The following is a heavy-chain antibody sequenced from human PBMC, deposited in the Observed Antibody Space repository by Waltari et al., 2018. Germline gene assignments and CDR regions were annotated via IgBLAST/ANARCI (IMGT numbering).Heavy chain of an antibody. CDR3: ARDGRGVNSQFNLFDL. D-gene: IGHD2-8*01. Sequence: EVQLVESGGGLVQPGGSLRLSCAASGFTFSTYGLNWLRQAPGKGREWVANVQHDGTEKYYLDSVKGRFTISRDNAKSSLYLQMDSLRAEDTAIYYCARDGRGVNSQFNLFDLWGQGLQVTVSS. CDR2: VQHDGTEK. V-gene: IGHV3-7*01. J-gene: IGHJ5*02. CDR1: GFTFSTYG.